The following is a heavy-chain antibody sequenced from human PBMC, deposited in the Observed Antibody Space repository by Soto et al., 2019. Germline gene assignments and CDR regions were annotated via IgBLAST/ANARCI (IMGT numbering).Heavy chain of an antibody. CDR2: IYYTVGT. J-gene: IGHJ4*02. D-gene: IGHD1-1*01. Sequence: QVQLQESGPGLVKPSQTLSLTCTVSGGSINSDDFYWSWIRQTPGKGLDYMGYIYYTVGTNYNPSLMSRLTMSVDTSKNQFALKLSSVTAADTAVYYCARLRAVGTTRVDYWGQGTLVIVSS. V-gene: IGHV4-30-4*01. CDR1: GGSINSDDFY. CDR3: ARLRAVGTTRVDY.